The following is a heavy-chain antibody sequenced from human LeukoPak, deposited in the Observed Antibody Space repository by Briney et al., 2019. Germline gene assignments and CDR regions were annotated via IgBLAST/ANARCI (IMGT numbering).Heavy chain of an antibody. CDR1: GGSISSSSYY. V-gene: IGHV4-39*01. CDR2: IYYSGST. J-gene: IGHJ4*02. D-gene: IGHD3-22*01. CDR3: GSYYDSSGYIDY. Sequence: PSETLSLTCTVSGGSISSSSYYWGWIRQPPGKGLEWIGSIYYSGSTYYNPSLKSRVTISVDTSKNQFSPKLSSVTAADTAVYYCGSYYDSSGYIDYWGQGTLVTVSS.